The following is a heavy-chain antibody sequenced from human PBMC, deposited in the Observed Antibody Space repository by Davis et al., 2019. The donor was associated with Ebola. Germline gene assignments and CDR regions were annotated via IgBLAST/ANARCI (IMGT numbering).Heavy chain of an antibody. CDR3: ARGAYYYDYYDSTGYYQYYFHS. CDR1: GGSVSSSTYL. D-gene: IGHD3-22*01. J-gene: IGHJ4*02. Sequence: MPSETLSLTCLVSGGSVSSSTYLWGWIRQSPGKGLEWIGNIYYSGTTHYNPSLKSRVTISVDLSKNQFSLKLNSVTASDTAVYYCARGAYYYDYYDSTGYYQYYFHSWGQGALVTVSS. V-gene: IGHV4-39*01. CDR2: IYYSGTT.